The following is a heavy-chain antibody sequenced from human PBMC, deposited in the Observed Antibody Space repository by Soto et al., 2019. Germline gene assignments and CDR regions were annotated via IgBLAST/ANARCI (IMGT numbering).Heavy chain of an antibody. D-gene: IGHD4-4*01. CDR1: GGSISSSNW. J-gene: IGHJ6*02. V-gene: IGHV4-4*02. CDR2: IYHSGST. CDR3: ARDLPTVTKGYYYYGMDV. Sequence: SETLSLTCAVSGGSISSSNWWSWVRQPPGKGLEWIGEIYHSGSTNYNPSLKSRVTISVDKSKNQFSLKLSSVTAADTAVYYCARDLPTVTKGYYYYGMDVWGQGTTVTVSS.